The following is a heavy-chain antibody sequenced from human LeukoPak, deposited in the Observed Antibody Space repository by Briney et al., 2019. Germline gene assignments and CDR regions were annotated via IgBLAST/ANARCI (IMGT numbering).Heavy chain of an antibody. D-gene: IGHD3-10*01. J-gene: IGHJ4*02. V-gene: IGHV1-8*01. CDR3: AAHTYYYSSGSFGH. CDR2: MNPSSGNT. Sequence: ASVKVSCKASGYSFTSYDINWVRQATGQGPEWIGWMNPSSGNTGYAQRFQGRVTMTRDTSTSTAYLELSSLRSEDTAVYYCAAHTYYYSSGSFGHWGQGTLVAVSS. CDR1: GYSFTSYD.